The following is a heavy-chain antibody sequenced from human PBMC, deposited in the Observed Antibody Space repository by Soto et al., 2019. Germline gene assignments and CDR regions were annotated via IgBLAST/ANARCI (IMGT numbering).Heavy chain of an antibody. V-gene: IGHV3-74*01. CDR2: INSDGGST. CDR1: GFTFGNYW. Sequence: HPGGSLRLSCAASGFTFGNYWMHWVRQAPGKGLVWVSRINSDGGSTYYADSVKGRFTISRDNAKNTLYLQMNSLRDEDTALYYCVRQGFESWGHGTPATVSS. J-gene: IGHJ4*01. CDR3: VRQGFES.